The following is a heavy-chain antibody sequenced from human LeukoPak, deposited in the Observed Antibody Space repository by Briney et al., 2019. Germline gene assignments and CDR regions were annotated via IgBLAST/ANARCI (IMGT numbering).Heavy chain of an antibody. CDR3: ARGLISTVTTYDY. D-gene: IGHD4-17*01. J-gene: IGHJ4*02. CDR2: ISSSSSTI. CDR1: GFSFSTYS. Sequence: PGGSLRLSCAASGFSFSTYSLNWVRQAPGKGLEWVSYISSSSSTIYYADSVKGRFTISRDNAKNSLYLQMNSLRAEDTAVYYCARGLISTVTTYDYWGQGTLVTVSS. V-gene: IGHV3-48*04.